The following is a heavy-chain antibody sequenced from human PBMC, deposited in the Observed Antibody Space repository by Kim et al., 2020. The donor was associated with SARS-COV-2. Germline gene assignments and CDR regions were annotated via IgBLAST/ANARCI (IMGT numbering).Heavy chain of an antibody. Sequence: GGSLRLSCEASGFTLSDFGMAWVRQAPGKGLEWVSALRGDGAGSYDADSVKGRFTISRDNSKNTLFLEVNSLRAEDTALYYCAKGAIRQLEYWGQGTLVTVSS. CDR3: AKGAIRQLEY. V-gene: IGHV3-23*01. J-gene: IGHJ4*02. CDR2: LRGDGAGS. CDR1: GFTLSDFG.